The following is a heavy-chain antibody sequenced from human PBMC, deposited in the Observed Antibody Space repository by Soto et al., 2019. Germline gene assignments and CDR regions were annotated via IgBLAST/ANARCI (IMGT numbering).Heavy chain of an antibody. CDR3: AKNQERELPRVIDF. CDR2: MSGSSSTT. Sequence: GSLRLSCAASGFTFRIFAMSWVRQAPGGGLEWVSSMSGSSSTTYYADSVRGRFTISRDRSKNTLYLQMSSLRAEDTALYYCAKNQERELPRVIDFWGQGTLVTVSS. V-gene: IGHV3-23*01. J-gene: IGHJ4*02. D-gene: IGHD1-7*01. CDR1: GFTFRIFA.